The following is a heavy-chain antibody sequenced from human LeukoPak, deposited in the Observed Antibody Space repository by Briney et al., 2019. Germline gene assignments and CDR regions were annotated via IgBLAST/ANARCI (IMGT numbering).Heavy chain of an antibody. CDR3: ARARTRYCSSTSCYFFGY. D-gene: IGHD2-2*01. CDR2: INPNSGGT. J-gene: IGHJ4*02. CDR1: GYTFTGYY. Sequence: ASVKVSCKASGYTFTGYYMHWVRQAPGQGLEWMGWINPNSGGTNYAQKFQGRVTMTRDTSISTAYMELSRLRSDDTAVYYCARARTRYCSSTSCYFFGYWGQGTLVTVSS. V-gene: IGHV1-2*02.